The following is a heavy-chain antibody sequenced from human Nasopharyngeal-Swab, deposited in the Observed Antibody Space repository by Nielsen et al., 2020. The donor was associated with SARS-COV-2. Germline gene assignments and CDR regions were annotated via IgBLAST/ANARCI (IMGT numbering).Heavy chain of an antibody. V-gene: IGHV3-21*01. CDR1: GFTFSDYS. J-gene: IGHJ4*02. D-gene: IGHD6-13*01. CDR3: ARTDSSWYYFDY. Sequence: GGSLRLSCAASGFTFSDYSMNWVRQAPGKGLEWVSYISSSSSYIAYADSVKGRFTISRDNAKNSLYLQMNSLRAEDTAVYYCARTDSSWYYFDYWGQGTLVTVSS. CDR2: ISSSSSYI.